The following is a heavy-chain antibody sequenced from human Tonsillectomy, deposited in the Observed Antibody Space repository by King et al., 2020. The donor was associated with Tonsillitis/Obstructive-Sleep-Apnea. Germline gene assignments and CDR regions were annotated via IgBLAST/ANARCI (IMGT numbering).Heavy chain of an antibody. CDR3: GKVGGYTYGHDAFDM. CDR1: GFTFSDHY. J-gene: IGHJ3*02. V-gene: IGHV3-72*01. CDR2: IRARASSYTT. Sequence: VQLVESGGGLVQPGGSLRLSCAASGFTFSDHYMDWVRQAPGKGLEWVGRIRARASSYTTEYAASVRGRFTISRDDSKNSLYLQMNSLKTEDTAIYYYGKVGGYTYGHDAFDMWGQGTTVTVSS. D-gene: IGHD5-18*01.